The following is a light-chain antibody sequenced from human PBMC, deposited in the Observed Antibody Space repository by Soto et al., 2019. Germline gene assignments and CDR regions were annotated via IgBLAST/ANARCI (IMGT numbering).Light chain of an antibody. CDR1: QSVASH. V-gene: IGKV3-15*01. J-gene: IGKJ4*01. CDR2: GAS. CDR3: QQYNNWPPLT. Sequence: EIVMTQSPATLSLSPGERATLSCRASQSVASHLAWYQQKPGQAPRLLIYGASTRTTGVPARLGGSGGWTEVTLTISSLQADDCAGYYCQQYNNWPPLTFGGGTKVEFK.